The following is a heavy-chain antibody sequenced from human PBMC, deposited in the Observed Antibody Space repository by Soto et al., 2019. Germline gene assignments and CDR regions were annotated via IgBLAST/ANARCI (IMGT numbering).Heavy chain of an antibody. CDR1: GGSISSYY. J-gene: IGHJ4*02. Sequence: QVQLQESGPGLVKPSETLSLTCTVSGGSISSYYWSWIRQPPGKGLEWIGYIYYSGSTNYNPSLNRRVTISVDTSKNPFSLKRSSVTAADTAVYYCASSYGSGSYYDPKSLDYWGQGTLVTVSS. V-gene: IGHV4-59*01. CDR2: IYYSGST. CDR3: ASSYGSGSYYDPKSLDY. D-gene: IGHD3-10*01.